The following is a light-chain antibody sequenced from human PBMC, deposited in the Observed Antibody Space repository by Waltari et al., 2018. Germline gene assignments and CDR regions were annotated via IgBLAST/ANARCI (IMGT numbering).Light chain of an antibody. CDR1: SSDVRGYNY. CDR2: DVT. Sequence: QSALTQPASVSVSPGQSITISCTGTSSDVRGYNYVSWYQQHPGKTPNLMIYDVTNRTSGVSYRFSGSKSGNTASLTISGLQAEDEADYYCSSYSSSITHVFGGGTKLTVL. V-gene: IGLV2-14*03. J-gene: IGLJ2*01. CDR3: SSYSSSITHV.